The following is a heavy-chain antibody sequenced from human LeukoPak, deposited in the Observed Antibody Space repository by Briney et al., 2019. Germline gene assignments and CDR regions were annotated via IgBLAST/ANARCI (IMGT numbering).Heavy chain of an antibody. CDR3: ARDSSRWFGDYSSSRDYYGMDV. CDR2: IYYSGST. D-gene: IGHD3-10*01. J-gene: IGHJ6*02. CDR1: GGSISSGGYY. V-gene: IGHV4-31*03. Sequence: SETLSLTCTVSGGSISSGGYYWSWIRQHPGKGLEWIGYIYYSGSTYYNPSLKSRVTISVDTSKNQFSLKLSSVTAADTAVYYCARDSSRWFGDYSSSRDYYGMDVWGQGTTVTVSS.